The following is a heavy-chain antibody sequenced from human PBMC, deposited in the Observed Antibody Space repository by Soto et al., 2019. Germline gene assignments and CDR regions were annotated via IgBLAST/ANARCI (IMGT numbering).Heavy chain of an antibody. V-gene: IGHV1-18*01. J-gene: IGHJ5*02. D-gene: IGHD6-19*01. Sequence: GASVKVSCKASGYIFSTSGMTRVRQAPGQGLEYMGYISAYSGSTNYAPTFQDRLTVTTDTSTNTVYMELRSLRPDDTAIYYCVRDVAWVSGWSANIRDDWFGLWG. CDR2: ISAYSGST. CDR3: VRDVAWVSGWSANIRDDWFGL. CDR1: GYIFSTSG.